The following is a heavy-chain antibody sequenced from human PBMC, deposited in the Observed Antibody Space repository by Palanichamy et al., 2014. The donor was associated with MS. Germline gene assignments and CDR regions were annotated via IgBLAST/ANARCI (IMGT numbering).Heavy chain of an antibody. CDR1: GGSISSSGHH. V-gene: IGHV4-39*01. D-gene: IGHD2-8*01. J-gene: IGHJ5*02. CDR3: ATFDCTSGTCFLDP. Sequence: QLRLQESGPGLVKPSETLSLTCTVSGGSISSSGHHWAWIRQPPGKGLEWIGHIYYTGSTHYSPSLKSRVTISVDTSKNQFSLKLSSLTAADTALYYCATFDCTSGTCFLDPRGQGTLVTVSS. CDR2: IYYTGST.